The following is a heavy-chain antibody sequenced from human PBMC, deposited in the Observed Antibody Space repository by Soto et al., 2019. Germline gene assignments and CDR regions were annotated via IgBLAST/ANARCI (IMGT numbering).Heavy chain of an antibody. V-gene: IGHV3-21*01. Sequence: EVQLVESGGGLVKPGGSLRLSCAASGFTFSSYSMNWVRQAPGKGLEWVSFISSSSSYIYYADSVKGRFTISRDNAKNSLYLQMNSLRAEDTAVYYCARDLSYGSGRYYYYYGMDVWGQGTTVTVSS. CDR1: GFTFSSYS. D-gene: IGHD3-10*01. CDR2: ISSSSSYI. CDR3: ARDLSYGSGRYYYYYGMDV. J-gene: IGHJ6*02.